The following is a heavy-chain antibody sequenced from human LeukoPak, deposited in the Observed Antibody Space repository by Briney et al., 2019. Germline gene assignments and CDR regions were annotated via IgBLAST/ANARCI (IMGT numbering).Heavy chain of an antibody. CDR1: GFTFSSYS. J-gene: IGHJ4*02. V-gene: IGHV3-21*01. CDR2: ISSSSSYI. Sequence: GGSLRLSCAASGFTFSSYSMNWVRQAPGKGLEWVSSISSSSSYIYYADSVKGRFTISRDNSKNTLYLQMNSLKAEDTALYYCAKSDHGNGDYDYWGQGTLVTVSS. D-gene: IGHD1-26*01. CDR3: AKSDHGNGDYDY.